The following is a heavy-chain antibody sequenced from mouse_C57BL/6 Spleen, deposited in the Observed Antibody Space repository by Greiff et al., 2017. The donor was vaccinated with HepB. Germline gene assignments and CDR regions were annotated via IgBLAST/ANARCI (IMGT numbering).Heavy chain of an antibody. CDR3: AMALYLDV. Sequence: VKLQQPGAELVKPGASVKLSCKASGYTFTSYWMHWVKQRPGQGLEWIGMIHPNSGSTNYNEKFKSKATLTVDKSSSTAYMQLSSLTSEDSAVYYCAMALYLDVWGTGTTVTVSS. D-gene: IGHD3-1*01. CDR1: GYTFTSYW. CDR2: IHPNSGST. J-gene: IGHJ1*03. V-gene: IGHV1-64*01.